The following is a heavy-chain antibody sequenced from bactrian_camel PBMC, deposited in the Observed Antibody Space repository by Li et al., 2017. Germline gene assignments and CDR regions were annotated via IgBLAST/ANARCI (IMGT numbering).Heavy chain of an antibody. V-gene: IGHV3S54*01. CDR1: RYTFRPHN. D-gene: IGHD5*01. CDR2: IYTGGAGT. J-gene: IGHJ4*01. Sequence: HVQLVESGGGSVQAGGSLRLSCAASRYTFRPHNMGWFRQAPGKEREAVASIYTGGAGTCYADSVKGRFTISADNAKNTLYLQMNNLTPEDTAIYYCAEDRIRWSGCRLARGSDYWGQGTQVTVS. CDR3: AEDRIRWSGCRLARGSDY.